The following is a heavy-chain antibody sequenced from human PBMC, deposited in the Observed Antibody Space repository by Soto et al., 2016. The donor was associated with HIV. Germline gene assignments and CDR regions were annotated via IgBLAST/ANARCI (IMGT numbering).Heavy chain of an antibody. Sequence: EVQLLDSGGGLVQPGGSLRLSCVASGFTFSSHAMSWVRQAPGKGLEWVSSINSDTSTYYADSVKGRFTISRDNSKNTLFLQMNSLRAEDTALYYCALVPASFWGQGTLVTVSP. J-gene: IGHJ1*01. V-gene: IGHV3-23*01. CDR1: GFTFSSHA. CDR2: INSDTST. D-gene: IGHD2-2*01. CDR3: ALVPASF.